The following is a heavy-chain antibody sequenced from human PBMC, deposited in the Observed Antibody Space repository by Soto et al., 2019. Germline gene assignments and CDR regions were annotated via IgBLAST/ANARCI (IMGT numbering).Heavy chain of an antibody. V-gene: IGHV4-34*01. J-gene: IGHJ5*02. CDR1: GGFLSESY. D-gene: IGHD3-16*01. Sequence: SETLSLTCAVYGGFLSESYWTWIRQPPGKGLEWIGEINHVGGTNYNPSLKSRATMSVDTSQNQFSLRLISVTAADTAMYFCVRIRYQLPSSVLWLDPWGQGTPVTVSS. CDR3: VRIRYQLPSSVLWLDP. CDR2: INHVGGT.